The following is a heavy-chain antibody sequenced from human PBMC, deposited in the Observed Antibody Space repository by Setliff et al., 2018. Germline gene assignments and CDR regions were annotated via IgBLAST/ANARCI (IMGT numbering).Heavy chain of an antibody. J-gene: IGHJ5*01. V-gene: IGHV1-18*01. CDR2: ISGYNGDT. CDR3: ARCLPFLSGYDRGAFDS. CDR1: GYTFTSYG. D-gene: IGHD5-12*01. Sequence: VASVKVSCKASGYTFTSYGINWVRQAPGQRLEWVGWISGYNGDTNYAQKFQGRATLTTDRSTSTAYMELRSLKSDDTAVYYCARCLPFLSGYDRGAFDSWGHGTLVTVSS.